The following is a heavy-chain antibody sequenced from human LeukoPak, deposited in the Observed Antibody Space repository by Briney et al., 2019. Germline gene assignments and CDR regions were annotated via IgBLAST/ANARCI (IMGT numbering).Heavy chain of an antibody. CDR2: INAGNGNT. J-gene: IGHJ4*02. CDR3: AREGIAVAGAKGLDY. Sequence: GASVKVSCKASGYTFTSYAMHWVRQAPGQRLEWMGWINAGNGNTKYSQKFQGRVTITRDTSASTAYMELSSLRSEDTAVCYCAREGIAVAGAKGLDYWGQGTLVTVSS. V-gene: IGHV1-3*01. CDR1: GYTFTSYA. D-gene: IGHD6-19*01.